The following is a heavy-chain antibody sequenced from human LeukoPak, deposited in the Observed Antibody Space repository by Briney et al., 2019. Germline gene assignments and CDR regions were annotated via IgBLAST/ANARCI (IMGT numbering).Heavy chain of an antibody. CDR2: ISWDAGRT. CDR3: VKDQWAGGGKYGAFDY. CDR1: GFTFDDYA. Sequence: PGGSLRLSCAASGFTFDDYAMHWVRQPPGKGLEWVSFISWDAGRTDYVDSVKGRFTISRDNSKNFLFLQMNSLRAEDTALYYCVKDQWAGGGKYGAFDYWGQGTLVTVSS. V-gene: IGHV3-43D*03. J-gene: IGHJ4*02. D-gene: IGHD4-23*01.